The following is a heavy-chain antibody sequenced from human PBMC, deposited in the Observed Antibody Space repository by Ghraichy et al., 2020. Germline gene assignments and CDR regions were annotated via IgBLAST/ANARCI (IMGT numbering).Heavy chain of an antibody. D-gene: IGHD3-22*01. V-gene: IGHV1-46*01. Sequence: ASVKVSCKASGYTFTSYYMHWVRQAPGQGLEWMGIINPSGGSTSYAQKFQGRVTMTRDTSTSTVYMELSSLRSEDTAVYYCARDAPYDSSGYYYFQHWGQGTLVTVSS. CDR2: INPSGGST. CDR1: GYTFTSYY. CDR3: ARDAPYDSSGYYYFQH. J-gene: IGHJ1*01.